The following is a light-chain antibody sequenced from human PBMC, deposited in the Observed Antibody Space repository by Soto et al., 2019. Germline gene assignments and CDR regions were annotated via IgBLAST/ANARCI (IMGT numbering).Light chain of an antibody. V-gene: IGKV1-5*03. CDR3: QHGT. J-gene: IGKJ1*01. CDR2: KAS. Sequence: DLQMTQSPSTLFASVGDRVTITCRASQSISSWLAWYQQKPGKAPKLLIYKASSLESGVPSRFSGSGSGTEFTLTISSLQPDDFANYYCQHGTFGQGTKVDIK. CDR1: QSISSW.